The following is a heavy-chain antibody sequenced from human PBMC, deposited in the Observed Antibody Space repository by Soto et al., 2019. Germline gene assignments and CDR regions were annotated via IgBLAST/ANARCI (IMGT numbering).Heavy chain of an antibody. J-gene: IGHJ4*02. V-gene: IGHV3-23*01. Sequence: EVQLLESGGGVVQPGGSLRLSCAASGFTFSNYAMSWVRQAPGKGLEWVSAISGSGGSIYYADSVKGRFTISRDNSKNTLYLQMNSLRAEDTAVYYCAKDVNSVASGALPHYWGQGTLVTVSS. CDR2: ISGSGGSI. D-gene: IGHD2-15*01. CDR1: GFTFSNYA. CDR3: AKDVNSVASGALPHY.